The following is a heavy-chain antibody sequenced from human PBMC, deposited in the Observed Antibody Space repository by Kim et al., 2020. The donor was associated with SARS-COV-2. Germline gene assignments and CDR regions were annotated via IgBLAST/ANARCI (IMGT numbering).Heavy chain of an antibody. Sequence: GESLKISCKGSGYSFTSYWISWVRQMPGKGLEWMGRIDPSDSYTNYSPSFQGHVTISADKSISTAYLQWSSLKASDTAMYYCARVRWSGYPYYYGMDVWGQGTTVTVSS. J-gene: IGHJ6*02. CDR3: ARVRWSGYPYYYGMDV. CDR1: GYSFTSYW. CDR2: IDPSDSYT. V-gene: IGHV5-10-1*01. D-gene: IGHD3-3*01.